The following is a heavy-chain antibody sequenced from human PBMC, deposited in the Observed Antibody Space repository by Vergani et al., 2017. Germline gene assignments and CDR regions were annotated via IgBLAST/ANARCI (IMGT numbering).Heavy chain of an antibody. CDR3: ARSSNWGSTGFDY. V-gene: IGHV2-70*04. CDR2: IDWDDDK. J-gene: IGHJ4*02. Sequence: QVTLKESGPALVKPTQTLTLTCTFSVFSLTTSGMRVSWIRQPPGKALEWLARIDWDDDKFYSTSLKTRLTISKDTSKNQVVHTMTNMDPVDTATYYCARSSNWGSTGFDYWGQGTLVTVSS. CDR1: VFSLTTSGMR. D-gene: IGHD7-27*01.